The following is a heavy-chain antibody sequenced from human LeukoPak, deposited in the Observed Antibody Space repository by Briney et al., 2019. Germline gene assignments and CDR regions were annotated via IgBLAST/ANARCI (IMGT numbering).Heavy chain of an antibody. Sequence: GGSLRLSCAASGFTFSSYAMSWVRQAPGKGLEWVSAISGSGGSTYYADSVKGRFTISRDNSKNTLYLQMNSLRAEDTAVYYCARDPGVVVPAAIRRFDYWGQGTLVTVSS. CDR2: ISGSGGST. J-gene: IGHJ4*02. CDR3: ARDPGVVVPAAIRRFDY. CDR1: GFTFSSYA. V-gene: IGHV3-23*01. D-gene: IGHD2-2*02.